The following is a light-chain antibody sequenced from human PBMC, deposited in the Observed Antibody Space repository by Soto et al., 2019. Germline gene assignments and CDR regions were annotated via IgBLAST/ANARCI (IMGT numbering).Light chain of an antibody. J-gene: IGKJ1*01. CDR1: QTVRNNY. CDR3: QQYGTSPRT. Sequence: EIVLTQSPVTLSVSPGERATLSCRASQTVRNNYLAWYQQRPGQAPRLLIYAASSRATGIPDRFSGSGSGTDFTLTISRLEPEDFAVYYCQQYGTSPRTFGQGTKVDIK. V-gene: IGKV3-20*01. CDR2: AAS.